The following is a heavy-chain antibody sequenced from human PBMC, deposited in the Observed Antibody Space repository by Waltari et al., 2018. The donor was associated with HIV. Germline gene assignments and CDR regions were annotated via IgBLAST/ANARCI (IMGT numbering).Heavy chain of an antibody. CDR2: IDYTGRA. Sequence: QVQLPASGPGPVTPSETLSLTCSVSGDSVVSGSYYWSWMRQPPGKGLEWIGNIDYTGRANYNPSLKTRVTISADTSKNHLSLKLTSVTAGDTAIYYCARVVASAGLRFDRWGQGSLVTVSS. D-gene: IGHD2-21*01. CDR3: ARVVASAGLRFDR. J-gene: IGHJ5*02. V-gene: IGHV4-61*03. CDR1: GDSVVSGSYY.